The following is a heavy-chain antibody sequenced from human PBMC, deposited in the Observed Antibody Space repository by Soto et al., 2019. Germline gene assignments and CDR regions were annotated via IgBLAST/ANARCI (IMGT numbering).Heavy chain of an antibody. CDR2: IYYSGST. J-gene: IGHJ4*02. V-gene: IGHV4-30-4*02. D-gene: IGHD1-1*01. Sequence: PSDTLSLTCTVSGASISRGNYYWSWIRQHPGKGLEWIGYIYYSGSTSYNPSLKSRVTISVDTSKNQFSLKLSSVTAADTAVYYCARQRPGNWNDAAYFDYWGQGTLVTVSS. CDR1: GASISRGNYY. CDR3: ARQRPGNWNDAAYFDY.